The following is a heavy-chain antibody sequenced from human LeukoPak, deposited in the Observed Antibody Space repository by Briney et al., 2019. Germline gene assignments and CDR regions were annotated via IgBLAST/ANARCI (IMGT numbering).Heavy chain of an antibody. V-gene: IGHV4-4*07. CDR1: GGSISSYY. CDR2: IYTSGST. CDR3: AREGSSGWLFDY. J-gene: IGHJ4*02. Sequence: SETLSLTCTVSGGSISSYYWSWIRQPAGKGLEWIGRIYTSGSTNYNPSLKSRVTMSVGTSKNQFSLKLSSVTAADTAVYYCAREGSSGWLFDYWGQGALVTVSS. D-gene: IGHD6-19*01.